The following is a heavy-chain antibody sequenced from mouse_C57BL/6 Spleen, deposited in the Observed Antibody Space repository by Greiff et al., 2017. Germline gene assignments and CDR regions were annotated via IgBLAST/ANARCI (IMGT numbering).Heavy chain of an antibody. CDR2: INPSSGYT. V-gene: IGHV1-7*01. Sequence: QVQLQQSGAELAKPGASVKMSCKASGYTFTSYWMHWVKQRPGQGLEWIGYINPSSGYTKYNQKFKDKATLTADKSSSTAYQQLSILTYEDSAVYYCTRKGYSSYYFDYWGQGTTLTVSS. J-gene: IGHJ2*01. CDR1: GYTFTSYW. D-gene: IGHD2-12*01. CDR3: TRKGYSSYYFDY.